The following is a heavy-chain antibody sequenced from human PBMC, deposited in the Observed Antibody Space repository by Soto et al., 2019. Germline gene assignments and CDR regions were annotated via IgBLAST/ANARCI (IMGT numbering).Heavy chain of an antibody. J-gene: IGHJ6*02. D-gene: IGHD2-15*01. CDR1: GFTFTSSA. CDR3: AAGAVAATPGYYYYYGMDV. Sequence: QMQLVQSGPEVKKPGTSVKVSCKASGFTFTSSAVQWVRQARGQRLEWIGWIVVGSGNTNYAQKFQERVTITRDMSTSTAYMELSSLRSEDTAVYCCAAGAVAATPGYYYYYGMDVWGQGTTVTVSS. CDR2: IVVGSGNT. V-gene: IGHV1-58*01.